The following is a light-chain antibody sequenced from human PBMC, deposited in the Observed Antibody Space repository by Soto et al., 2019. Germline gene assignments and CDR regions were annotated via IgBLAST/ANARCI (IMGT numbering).Light chain of an antibody. V-gene: IGKV1-39*01. CDR3: HQSYIIPQT. CDR2: AAS. Sequence: DIQMTQSPSSLSASVGDRVTITCRASQSINSYLNWYQQKPGKAPNLLIYAASSLQSGVPSRFSGSGSGTDFTLTISSLQPEDIAPYFCHQSYIIPQTFGQGTKLEIK. CDR1: QSINSY. J-gene: IGKJ2*01.